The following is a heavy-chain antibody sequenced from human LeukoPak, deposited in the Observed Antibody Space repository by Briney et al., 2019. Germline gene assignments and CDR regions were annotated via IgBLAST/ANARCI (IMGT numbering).Heavy chain of an antibody. V-gene: IGHV1-46*01. CDR1: GYTFINSG. CDR3: ARGEYSSLSAYVDV. Sequence: ASVKVSCKASGYTFINSGISWVRQAPGQGLEWMGIINPSGGSTSYAQKFQGRVTMTRDTSTSTVYMELSSLRSGDTAVYYCARGEYSSLSAYVDVWGQGTTVTVSS. CDR2: INPSGGST. D-gene: IGHD6-6*01. J-gene: IGHJ6*02.